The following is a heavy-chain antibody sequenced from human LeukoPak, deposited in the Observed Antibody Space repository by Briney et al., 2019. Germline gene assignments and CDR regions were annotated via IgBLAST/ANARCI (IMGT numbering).Heavy chain of an antibody. CDR1: GFTFSSYA. V-gene: IGHV3-23*01. CDR3: AKPFIAVANPIDY. CDR2: ISGGGTST. D-gene: IGHD6-19*01. Sequence: GGSLRLSCAASGFTFSSYAMSWVRQAPGKGLEWDSVISGGGTSTYYADSVKGRFTISKDNSRNTLYLQINSLRAEDTAVYYCAKPFIAVANPIDYWGQGTLVTVSS. J-gene: IGHJ4*02.